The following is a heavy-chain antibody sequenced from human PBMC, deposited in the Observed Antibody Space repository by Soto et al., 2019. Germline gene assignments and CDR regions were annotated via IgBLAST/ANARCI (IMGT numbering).Heavy chain of an antibody. Sequence: ASVKVSCKASGDTFTNYDIKWVRQATGQGLEWMGWMNPNSGNTGYAQKFQGRVTMTRNTSVSTAYMELSSLRSEDTAVYYCARGRNGMDVWGQGTTVTVSS. CDR3: ARGRNGMDV. CDR2: MNPNSGNT. V-gene: IGHV1-8*01. CDR1: GDTFTNYD. J-gene: IGHJ6*02.